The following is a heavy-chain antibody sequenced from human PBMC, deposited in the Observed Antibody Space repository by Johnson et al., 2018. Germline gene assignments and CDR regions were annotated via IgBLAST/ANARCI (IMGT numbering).Heavy chain of an antibody. CDR3: AKGRYFDYRCYYNFNY. Sequence: VQLVESGGGVVQPGRSLRVSCAASGFSFNEYAMHWVRQAPGKGLEWVAVVSYDSTNKNYSDSVKGRLTISRDNPKNTLSLPMNSLRVEDTAVYYCAKGRYFDYRCYYNFNYWGQGTLVTVSS. CDR1: GFSFNEYA. D-gene: IGHD3-9*01. J-gene: IGHJ4*02. CDR2: VSYDSTNK. V-gene: IGHV3-30*18.